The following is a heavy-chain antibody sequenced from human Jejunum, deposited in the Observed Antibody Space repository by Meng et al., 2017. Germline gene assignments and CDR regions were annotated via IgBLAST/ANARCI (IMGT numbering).Heavy chain of an antibody. D-gene: IGHD2-8*01. Sequence: QGQLQESGPGLVKPWGTLSLTSAVSGDSISSSYWWSWVRQSPGKGLEWIGEIYHSGTTNYNPSLKSRVTLSVDKSKNQFSLNLGSVTAADTAVYFCARDFEALNGVWGQGTLVTVSS. CDR2: IYHSGTT. J-gene: IGHJ1*01. CDR3: ARDFEALNGV. V-gene: IGHV4-4*02. CDR1: GDSISSSYW.